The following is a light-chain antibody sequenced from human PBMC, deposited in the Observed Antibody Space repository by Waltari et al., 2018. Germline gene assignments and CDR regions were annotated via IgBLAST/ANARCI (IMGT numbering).Light chain of an antibody. CDR1: RRDVGAYNY. V-gene: IGLV2-14*03. J-gene: IGLJ3*02. CDR3: SSFTSKRTVV. Sequence: QSALTQPASVSGSPGQSITISGSGSRRDVGAYNYVSWYQQHPGKAPKLWIYDGSKRHSGASNRFSGSKSGNTASLTLSGLQAEDEADYYCSSFTSKRTVVFGGGTKVTVL. CDR2: DGS.